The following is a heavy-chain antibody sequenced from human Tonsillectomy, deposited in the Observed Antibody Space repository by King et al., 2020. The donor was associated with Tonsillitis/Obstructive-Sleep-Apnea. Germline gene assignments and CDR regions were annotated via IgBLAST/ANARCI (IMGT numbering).Heavy chain of an antibody. D-gene: IGHD2-2*01. CDR2: ISSSSSYT. V-gene: IGHV3-11*05. Sequence: VQLVESGGGLVKPGGSLRLSCAASGFTFSDYYMSWIRQAPGKGLEWVSYISSSSSYTNYADSVKGRFTISRYNAKNSLYLQMNSLRAEDTAVYYCARIPLLYCSSTSCYYWFDPWGQGTLVTVSS. CDR3: ARIPLLYCSSTSCYYWFDP. CDR1: GFTFSDYY. J-gene: IGHJ5*02.